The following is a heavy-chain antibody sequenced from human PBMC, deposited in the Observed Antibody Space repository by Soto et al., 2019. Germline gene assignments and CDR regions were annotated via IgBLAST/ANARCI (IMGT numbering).Heavy chain of an antibody. V-gene: IGHV1-46*03. J-gene: IGHJ3*02. Sequence: ASVKVSCKASGYTFTSYYMHWVRQAPGQGLEWMGIINPSGGSTSYAQKFQGRVTMTRDTSTSTVYMELSSLRFEDTAVYYCARVGAEIAAANDAFDIWGQGTMVTVSS. D-gene: IGHD6-13*01. CDR1: GYTFTSYY. CDR3: ARVGAEIAAANDAFDI. CDR2: INPSGGST.